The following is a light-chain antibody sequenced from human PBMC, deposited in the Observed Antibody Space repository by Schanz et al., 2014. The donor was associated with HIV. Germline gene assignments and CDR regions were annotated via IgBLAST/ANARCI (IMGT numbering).Light chain of an antibody. CDR2: EAS. CDR1: QSVDRW. V-gene: IGKV1-5*03. Sequence: DIQMTQSPSNLSASVGDRVTITCRASQSVDRWLAWYQQKPGEAPNLLISEASTLDSGVPSRFSGSGSGTEFTLSISSLQSDDFATYYCLQYNDDVYTFGQGTKLEIK. CDR3: LQYNDDVYT. J-gene: IGKJ2*01.